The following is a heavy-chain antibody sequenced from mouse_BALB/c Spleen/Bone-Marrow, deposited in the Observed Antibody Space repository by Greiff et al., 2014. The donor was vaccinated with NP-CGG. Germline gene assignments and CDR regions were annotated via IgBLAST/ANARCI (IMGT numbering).Heavy chain of an antibody. J-gene: IGHJ3*01. CDR2: ISDGGSYT. D-gene: IGHD1-2*01. Sequence: EVQVVESGGGLVMPGGSLKLSCAASGFTFSDCYMYWVRQTPEKRLEWVATISDGGSYTYYPDSVKGRFTISRDNAKNNLYLQMSSLKSEDTAMYYCARDLITTATSFAYWGQGTLVTVSA. CDR1: GFTFSDCY. V-gene: IGHV5-4*02. CDR3: ARDLITTATSFAY.